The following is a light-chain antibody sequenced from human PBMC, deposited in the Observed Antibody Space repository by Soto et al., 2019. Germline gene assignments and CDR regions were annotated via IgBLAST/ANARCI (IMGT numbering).Light chain of an antibody. V-gene: IGKV1-5*03. J-gene: IGKJ1*01. CDR1: QSISTW. CDR3: HQYYNRPPWT. Sequence: DIQLTQSPSTLPASLRDSVNSTCRANQSISTWLAWYQQKPGKAPNLLIYKASRLETGVPSRFSGSGSGTDFTLTISSLQPEDSATYYCHQYYNRPPWTFGQGTKVDI. CDR2: KAS.